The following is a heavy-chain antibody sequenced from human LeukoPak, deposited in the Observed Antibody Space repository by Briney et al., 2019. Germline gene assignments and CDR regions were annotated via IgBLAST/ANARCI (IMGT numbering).Heavy chain of an antibody. V-gene: IGHV4-34*01. Sequence: SETLSLTCAVYGGSFSGYYWSWIRQPPGKGLEWIGEINHSGSTNYNPSLKTRVTISVDTSKNQFSLKPSSVTAADTAVYYCARGRLGELSSASFDYWGQGTLVTVSS. CDR1: GGSFSGYY. J-gene: IGHJ4*02. CDR2: INHSGST. D-gene: IGHD3-16*02. CDR3: ARGRLGELSSASFDY.